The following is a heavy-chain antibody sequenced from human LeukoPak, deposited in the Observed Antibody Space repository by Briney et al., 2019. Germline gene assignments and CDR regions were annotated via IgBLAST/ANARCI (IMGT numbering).Heavy chain of an antibody. J-gene: IGHJ4*02. V-gene: IGHV4-30-2*01. CDR3: ARGSGCSSTSCQYYFDY. Sequence: SQTLSLTCTVSGGSISSGGYYWSWIRQPPGKGLEWIGEINHSGSTNYNPSLKSRVTISVDTSKNQFSLKLSSVTAADTAVYYCARGSGCSSTSCQYYFDYWGQGTLVTVSS. CDR2: INHSGST. D-gene: IGHD2-2*01. CDR1: GGSISSGGYY.